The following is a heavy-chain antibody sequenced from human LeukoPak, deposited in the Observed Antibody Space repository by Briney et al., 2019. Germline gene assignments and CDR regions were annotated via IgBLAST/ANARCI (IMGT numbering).Heavy chain of an antibody. D-gene: IGHD3-3*02. Sequence: GGPLRLSCAASGFTFSSYVMHWVRQAPGKGLEWVALISSDGSNKDYADSVKGRFTISRDNSKNTLYLQMNSLRTEDTAMYYCARVLAVFGSPIFRYWGQGTQVTVSS. V-gene: IGHV3-30*17. J-gene: IGHJ4*02. CDR2: ISSDGSNK. CDR1: GFTFSSYV. CDR3: ARVLAVFGSPIFRY.